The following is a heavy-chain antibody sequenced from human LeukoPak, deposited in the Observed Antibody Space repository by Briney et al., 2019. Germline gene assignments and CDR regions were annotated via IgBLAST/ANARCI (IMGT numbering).Heavy chain of an antibody. V-gene: IGHV4-34*01. Sequence: SETLSLTCAVYGGSFSGYYWSWLRQPPGKGLEWIGEINHSGSTNYNPSLTSRVTISVDTSKNQFSLKLTSVTAADTAVYYCARGLAGVNHYVWGSYRYTERPYYFDYWGQGTLVTVSS. J-gene: IGHJ4*02. CDR2: INHSGST. D-gene: IGHD3-16*02. CDR3: ARGLAGVNHYVWGSYRYTERPYYFDY. CDR1: GGSFSGYY.